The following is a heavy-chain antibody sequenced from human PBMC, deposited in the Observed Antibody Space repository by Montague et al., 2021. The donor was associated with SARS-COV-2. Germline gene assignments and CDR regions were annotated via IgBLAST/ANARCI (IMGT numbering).Heavy chain of an antibody. CDR1: GGSISSYY. Sequence: SETLSLTCTVSGGSISSYYWSWIRQPPGKGLEWIGYIYYSGSTYYNPSLKSRVTISVDTSKNQFSLQLSSVTAADTAVYYCARLTAGYCSGGSCYWGTGFDYWGQGTLVTVSS. J-gene: IGHJ4*02. V-gene: IGHV4-59*12. CDR3: ARLTAGYCSGGSCYWGTGFDY. CDR2: IYYSGST. D-gene: IGHD2-15*01.